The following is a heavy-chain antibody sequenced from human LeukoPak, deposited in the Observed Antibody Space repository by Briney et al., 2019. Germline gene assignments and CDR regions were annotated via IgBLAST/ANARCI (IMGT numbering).Heavy chain of an antibody. J-gene: IGHJ1*01. CDR1: GFTFSSYE. CDR3: ARDLYCSGGSCYQY. D-gene: IGHD2-15*01. Sequence: PGGSLRLSCAASGFTFSSYEMNWVRQAPGKGLEWVSYISSSGSTIYYADSVKGRFTISRDNAKNSLYLQMNSLRAEDTAVYYCARDLYCSGGSCYQYWGQGTLVTVSS. CDR2: ISSSGSTI. V-gene: IGHV3-48*03.